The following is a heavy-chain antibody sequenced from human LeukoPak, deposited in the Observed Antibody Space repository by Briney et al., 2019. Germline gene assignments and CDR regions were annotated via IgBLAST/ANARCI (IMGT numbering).Heavy chain of an antibody. CDR2: ISTSRANTI. J-gene: IGHJ4*02. V-gene: IGHV3-48*04. Sequence: GGSLRLSCAASGFTFSSYAMSWVRQAPGKGLECVSHISTSRANTILYVDSVKGRFTISRDNARNSLSLQMNSLRAEDTAVYYCARDGRQPDYWGLGTLVTVSS. CDR3: ARDGRQPDY. CDR1: GFTFSSYA. D-gene: IGHD2-2*01.